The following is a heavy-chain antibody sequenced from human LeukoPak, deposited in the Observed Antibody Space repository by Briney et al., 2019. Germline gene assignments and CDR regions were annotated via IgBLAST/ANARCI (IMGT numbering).Heavy chain of an antibody. CDR3: ARGPAHIAVAGPYYFDY. Sequence: PSETLSLTCAVSGGSISSYYWSWIRQPPGKGLEWIGYIYYSGSTNYNPSLKSRVTISVETSKNQFSLKLSSVTAADTAVYYCARGPAHIAVAGPYYFDYWGQGTLVTVSS. V-gene: IGHV4-59*01. CDR2: IYYSGST. CDR1: GGSISSYY. D-gene: IGHD6-19*01. J-gene: IGHJ4*02.